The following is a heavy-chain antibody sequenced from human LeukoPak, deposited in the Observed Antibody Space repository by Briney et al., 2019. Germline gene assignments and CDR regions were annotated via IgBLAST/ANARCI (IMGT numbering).Heavy chain of an antibody. D-gene: IGHD3-22*01. V-gene: IGHV3-7*05. CDR2: IKQDGSEK. CDR3: ARVYSSLWAPSFDY. Sequence: GGSLRLSCAASGFTVSSNHLNWVRQAPGKGLEWVANIKQDGSEKYYVDSVKGRFTISRDNAKNSLFLQMNSLRAEDTAVYYCARVYSSLWAPSFDYWGQGALVTVSS. CDR1: GFTVSSNH. J-gene: IGHJ4*02.